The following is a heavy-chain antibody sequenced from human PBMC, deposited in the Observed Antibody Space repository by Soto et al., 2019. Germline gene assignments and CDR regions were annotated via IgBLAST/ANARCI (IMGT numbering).Heavy chain of an antibody. V-gene: IGHV4-31*03. CDR3: ARGGDWFDP. J-gene: IGHJ5*02. D-gene: IGHD1-26*01. Sequence: QVQLQESGPGLVKPSQTLSLTCSVSGGSISSGGYYWSWIRQHPGKGLEWMGNIYYSGSTYYNPPLKSRDNISVDTSKNEFSLKLSSVTAADTAVYYCARGGDWFDPWGQGTLVTVSS. CDR2: IYYSGST. CDR1: GGSISSGGYY.